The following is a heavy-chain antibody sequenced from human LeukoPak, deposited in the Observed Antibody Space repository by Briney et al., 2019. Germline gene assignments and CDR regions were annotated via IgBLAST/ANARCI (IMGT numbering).Heavy chain of an antibody. CDR1: GFTFSSYA. V-gene: IGHV3-30-3*01. CDR3: ARDIADILTGYYWGPFDP. D-gene: IGHD3-9*01. J-gene: IGHJ5*02. CDR2: ISYDGSNK. Sequence: GRSLRLSCAASGFTFSSYAMHWVRQAPGKGLEWVAVISYDGSNKYYADSVKGRFTISRDNSKNTLYLQMNSPRTEDTAVYYCARDIADILTGYYWGPFDPWGQGTLVTVSS.